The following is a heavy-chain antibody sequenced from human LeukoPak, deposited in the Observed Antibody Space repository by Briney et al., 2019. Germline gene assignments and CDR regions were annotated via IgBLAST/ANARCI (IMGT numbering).Heavy chain of an antibody. Sequence: SETLSLTCTVSGGSISSYYWSWIRQPPGKGLEWIGYIYYSGSTNNNPSHEGRVTISVDTSKNQFTLNLSSVTAADTAVYCCARHDSSGYYWREWGQGTLITVSS. V-gene: IGHV4-59*08. CDR1: GGSISSYY. J-gene: IGHJ4*02. CDR3: ARHDSSGYYWRE. CDR2: IYYSGST. D-gene: IGHD3-22*01.